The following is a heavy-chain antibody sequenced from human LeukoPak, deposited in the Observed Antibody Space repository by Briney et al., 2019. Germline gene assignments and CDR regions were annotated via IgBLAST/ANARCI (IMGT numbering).Heavy chain of an antibody. V-gene: IGHV3-21*01. D-gene: IGHD3-3*01. CDR2: ISSSSSYI. J-gene: IGHJ4*02. CDR3: ARDPVVPRYDFWSGPHFDY. Sequence: GGSLRLSCAASGFTFSSYSMNWVRQAPGKGLEWVSSISSSSSYIYYADSVKGRFTISRDNAKNSLYLQMNSLRAEDTAVYYCARDPVVPRYDFWSGPHFDYWGQGTLVTVSS. CDR1: GFTFSSYS.